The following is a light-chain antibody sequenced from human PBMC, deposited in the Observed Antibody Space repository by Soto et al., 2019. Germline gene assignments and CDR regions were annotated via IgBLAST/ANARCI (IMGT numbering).Light chain of an antibody. V-gene: IGLV1-47*01. CDR1: SSNIGSYY. CDR3: AAWDDSLSGPV. Sequence: QSVLTQPLSASGTPGQRVTISCSGSSSNIGSYYVYWYQQLPGTAPKLLIYKNNQRPSGVPDRFSGSQSGTSASLAISGLRSEDEADYYCAAWDDSLSGPVLGTGTKLTVL. J-gene: IGLJ1*01. CDR2: KNN.